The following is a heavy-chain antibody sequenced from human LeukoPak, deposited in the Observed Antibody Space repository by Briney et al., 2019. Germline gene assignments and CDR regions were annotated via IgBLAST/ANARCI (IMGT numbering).Heavy chain of an antibody. CDR3: AREGRSLGPYYFDY. V-gene: IGHV1-69*05. D-gene: IGHD3-16*02. Sequence: GASVKVSCKASVGTFSSYAISWVRQAPGQGLEWMGGIIPIFGTANYAQKFQGRVTITTDESTSTAYMELSSLRSEDTAVYYCAREGRSLGPYYFDYWGQGTLVTVSS. CDR1: VGTFSSYA. CDR2: IIPIFGTA. J-gene: IGHJ4*02.